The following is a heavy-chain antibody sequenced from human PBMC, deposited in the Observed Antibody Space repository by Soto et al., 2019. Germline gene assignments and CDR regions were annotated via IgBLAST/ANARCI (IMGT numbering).Heavy chain of an antibody. CDR1: GYTFTSYG. Sequence: ASVKVSCKASGYTFTSYGISWVRQAPGQGLEWMGWISAYNGNTNYAQKLQGRVTMTTDTSTSTAYMELRSLRSDDTAVYYCARGRRAYSSSSLPDYWGQGTLVTVSS. CDR2: ISAYNGNT. CDR3: ARGRRAYSSSSLPDY. J-gene: IGHJ4*02. V-gene: IGHV1-18*01. D-gene: IGHD6-6*01.